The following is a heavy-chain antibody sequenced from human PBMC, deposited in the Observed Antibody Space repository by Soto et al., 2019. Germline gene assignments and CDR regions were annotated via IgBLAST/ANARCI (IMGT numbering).Heavy chain of an antibody. Sequence: QVQLVQSGAEVKKPGSSVKVSCKASGGTFSSYAISWVRQAPGQGLEWMGGINPIFGTANYAQKFQGRVTITADESTSTAYMELSSLRSEDTAVYYCARVKYSSWSGFFYYYYYGMDVWGQGTTVTVSS. CDR2: INPIFGTA. D-gene: IGHD6-6*01. V-gene: IGHV1-69*01. J-gene: IGHJ6*02. CDR3: ARVKYSSWSGFFYYYYYGMDV. CDR1: GGTFSSYA.